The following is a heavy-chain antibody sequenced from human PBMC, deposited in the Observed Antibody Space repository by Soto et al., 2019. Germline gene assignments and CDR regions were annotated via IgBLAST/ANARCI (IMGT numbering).Heavy chain of an antibody. Sequence: QVQLVQSGAEVKKPGSSVKLSCKASGGTFSSYTISWVRQAPGQGLEWMGRIIPILGIANYAQKFQGRITMTMDKSTITAYMERSRLSSEHTDGYYSARTGYYRLVEPSYYYSYNMDVWGKGPRVTVYS. D-gene: IGHD3-3*01. J-gene: IGHJ6*04. CDR3: ARTGYYRLVEPSYYYSYNMDV. CDR1: GGTFSSYT. CDR2: IIPILGIA. V-gene: IGHV1-69*02.